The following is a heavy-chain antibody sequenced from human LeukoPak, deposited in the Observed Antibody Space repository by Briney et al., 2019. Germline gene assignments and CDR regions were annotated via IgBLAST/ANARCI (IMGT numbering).Heavy chain of an antibody. V-gene: IGHV6-1*01. CDR1: GDSVSSNSAA. D-gene: IGHD2-2*01. CDR2: TYYRSKWYN. CDR3: AGTGRYCSSTSCYYYFDY. Sequence: SQTLSLTCAISGDSVSSNSAAWNWIRQSPSRGLEWLGRTYYRSKWYNDYAVSEKSRITINPDTSKNQFSLQLNSVTPEDTAVYYCAGTGRYCSSTSCYYYFDYWGQGTLVTVSS. J-gene: IGHJ4*02.